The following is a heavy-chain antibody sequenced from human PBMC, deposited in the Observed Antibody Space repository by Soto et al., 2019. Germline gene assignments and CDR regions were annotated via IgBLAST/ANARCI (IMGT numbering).Heavy chain of an antibody. CDR2: ISYDGTDE. J-gene: IGHJ4*02. D-gene: IGHD2-2*01. CDR1: GFSFSSYG. CDR3: ARVPDY. V-gene: IGHV3-30*03. Sequence: PGGSLRLSCAASGFSFSSYGMHWVRQAPGKGLEWVAMISYDGTDEYYADSVKGRFTISRDNSKNAVYLQMNSLRAADTAVYYCARVPDYWGQGILVTVSS.